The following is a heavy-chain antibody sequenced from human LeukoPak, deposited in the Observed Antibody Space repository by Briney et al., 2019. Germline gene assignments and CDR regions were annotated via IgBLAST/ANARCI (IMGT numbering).Heavy chain of an antibody. J-gene: IGHJ3*02. D-gene: IGHD3-22*01. V-gene: IGHV1-2*02. CDR1: GYTFTGYY. Sequence: EASVTVSCKASGYTFTGYYMHWVRQAPGQGLEWMGWINPDSGGTNNAQKFQGRVTMTRDTSISTAYMELSRLRSDDTAVYYCAPSLYYYDSTDSGGAFDIWGQGTMVTVSS. CDR2: INPDSGGT. CDR3: APSLYYYDSTDSGGAFDI.